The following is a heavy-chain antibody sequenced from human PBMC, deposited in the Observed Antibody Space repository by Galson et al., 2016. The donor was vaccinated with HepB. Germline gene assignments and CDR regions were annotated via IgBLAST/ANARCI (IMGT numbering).Heavy chain of an antibody. J-gene: IGHJ4*02. CDR3: VRQDGKVPLFDY. CDR2: IYFSGNT. CDR1: GGSITGDGYY. V-gene: IGHV4-39*01. Sequence: TLSLTCSVSGGSITGDGYYWGWLRQPPGKGLEWIGSIYFSGNTYYSPSLSGRVTLSVDPSRTHFSLNVSSVTAADTAIYYCVRQDGKVPLFDYWGQGTLVAVSS. D-gene: IGHD4/OR15-4a*01.